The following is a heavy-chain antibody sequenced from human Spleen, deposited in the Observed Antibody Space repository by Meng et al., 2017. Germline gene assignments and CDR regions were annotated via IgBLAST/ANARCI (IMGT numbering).Heavy chain of an antibody. CDR1: GYNFPDYW. D-gene: IGHD6-25*01. Sequence: ASVKVSCKPSGYNFPDYWLHWVRQAPGQGLEWMGLINPSAGSTSYAQRFQGRVTVTRDTSTSTVYMELSSLRSEDTAVYYCARDEDISAAGKLFGDYWGQGTLVTVSS. CDR2: INPSAGST. V-gene: IGHV1-46*01. J-gene: IGHJ4*02. CDR3: ARDEDISAAGKLFGDY.